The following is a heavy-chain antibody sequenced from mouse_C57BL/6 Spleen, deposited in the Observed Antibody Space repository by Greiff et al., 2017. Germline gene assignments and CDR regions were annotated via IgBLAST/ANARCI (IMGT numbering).Heavy chain of an antibody. J-gene: IGHJ1*03. CDR3: ARSRGSAWYFDV. D-gene: IGHD1-1*01. Sequence: QVQLQQPGAELVKPGASVKLSCKASGYTFTSYWMQWVKQRPGQGLEWIGEIDPSDSYTNYNQKFKGKATLTVDTSSSTDYMQLSSLTSEDSAVYCCARSRGSAWYFDVWGTGNTVAVS. CDR1: GYTFTSYW. V-gene: IGHV1-50*01. CDR2: IDPSDSYT.